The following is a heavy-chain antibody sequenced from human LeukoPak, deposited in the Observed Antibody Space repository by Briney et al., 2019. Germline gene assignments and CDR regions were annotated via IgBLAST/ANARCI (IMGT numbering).Heavy chain of an antibody. CDR2: IYSVGNT. V-gene: IGHV3-53*01. D-gene: IGHD3-9*01. CDR3: VSHSDTLTSYSFDY. Sequence: GGSLRLSCAAFGFTVSNNYMSWVRQAPGKGLEWVAIIYSVGNTYYADSVKGRFTISRDNSEKTLFLPMTSLRAEDTAMYYCVSHSDTLTSYSFDYWGQGTLVTVSS. CDR1: GFTVSNNY. J-gene: IGHJ4*02.